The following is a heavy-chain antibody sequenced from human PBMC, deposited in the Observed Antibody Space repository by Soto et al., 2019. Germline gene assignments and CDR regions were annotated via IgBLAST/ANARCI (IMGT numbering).Heavy chain of an antibody. J-gene: IGHJ3*02. CDR2: INPNSGGT. CDR3: ARTYYPEHGAFDI. Sequence: SVTVSCKASEYTFTGYYMPWVRQAPGQGLEWMGWINPNSGGTNYAQKFQGWVTMTRDTSISTAYMELSRLRSDDTAVYYCARTYYPEHGAFDIWGQGTMVTVSS. CDR1: EYTFTGYY. V-gene: IGHV1-2*04. D-gene: IGHD3-10*01.